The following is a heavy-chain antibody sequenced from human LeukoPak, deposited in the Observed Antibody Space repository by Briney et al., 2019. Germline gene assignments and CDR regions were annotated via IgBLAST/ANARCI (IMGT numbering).Heavy chain of an antibody. V-gene: IGHV4-30-4*01. CDR2: IYYSGST. D-gene: IGHD3-22*01. CDR3: ARGFGGYPQPVDY. J-gene: IGHJ4*02. CDR1: GGSISSGDYY. Sequence: SQTLSLTCTVSGGSISSGDYYWSWIRQPPGKGLEWIGYIYYSGSTYYNPSLKSRVTISVDTSKNQFSLKLSSVTAADTAVYYCARGFGGYPQPVDYWGQGTLVTVSS.